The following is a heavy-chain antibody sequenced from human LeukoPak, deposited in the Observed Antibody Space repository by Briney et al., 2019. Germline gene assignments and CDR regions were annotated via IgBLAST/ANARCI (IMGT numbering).Heavy chain of an antibody. Sequence: ASVKVSCKASGYTFTSYDINWVRQATGQGLEWMGWMNPNSGNTGYAQKFQGRVTITRNTSISTAYMELSSLRSEGTAVYYCARDNSVEDTAWWFDPWGQGTLVTVSS. CDR2: MNPNSGNT. D-gene: IGHD4-23*01. V-gene: IGHV1-8*03. J-gene: IGHJ5*02. CDR1: GYTFTSYD. CDR3: ARDNSVEDTAWWFDP.